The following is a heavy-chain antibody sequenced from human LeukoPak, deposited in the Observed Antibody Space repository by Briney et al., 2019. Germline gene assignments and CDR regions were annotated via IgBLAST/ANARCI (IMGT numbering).Heavy chain of an antibody. Sequence: SVKVSCKASGGTFSGYAISWVRQAPGQGLEWMGGIIPIFGTANYAQKFQGRVTITADESTSTAYMELSSLRSEDTAVYYCARDVQGYYGTLDYWGQGTLVTVSS. J-gene: IGHJ4*02. CDR2: IIPIFGTA. V-gene: IGHV1-69*13. CDR3: ARDVQGYYGTLDY. D-gene: IGHD3-10*01. CDR1: GGTFSGYA.